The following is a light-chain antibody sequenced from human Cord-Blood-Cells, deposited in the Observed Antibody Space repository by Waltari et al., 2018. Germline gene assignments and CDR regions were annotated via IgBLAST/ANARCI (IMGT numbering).Light chain of an antibody. J-gene: IGKJ2*01. Sequence: EIVMTQSPATLSVSPGERATPSCRASQSVSSNLAWYQQKPGQAPRLLIYGASTRATGIPARFSGSGSGTEFTLTISSLQSEDFAVYYCQQYNNWRYTFGQGTKLEIK. CDR1: QSVSSN. CDR3: QQYNNWRYT. V-gene: IGKV3-15*01. CDR2: GAS.